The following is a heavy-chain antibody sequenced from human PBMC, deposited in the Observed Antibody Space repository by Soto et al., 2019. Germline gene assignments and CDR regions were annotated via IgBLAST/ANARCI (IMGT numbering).Heavy chain of an antibody. V-gene: IGHV3-21*01. J-gene: IGHJ6*02. CDR1: GFIFSSYR. CDR3: ARKQGIGYYYGLDV. CDR2: ISTNSRYI. D-gene: IGHD2-15*01. Sequence: EVKLVESGGGLVKPGGSLRLSCAASGFIFSSYRMNWVRPAPGKGLEWISSISTNSRYISYADSVEGRFTVSRDTSNNSRYLQMDNLRAEDTAVYYCARKQGIGYYYGLDVWGQGTTVTVSS.